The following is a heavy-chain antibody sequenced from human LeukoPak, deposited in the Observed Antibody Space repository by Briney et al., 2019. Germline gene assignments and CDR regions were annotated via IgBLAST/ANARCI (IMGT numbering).Heavy chain of an antibody. D-gene: IGHD5-18*01. V-gene: IGHV3-30*18. CDR3: AKDSYSKGDY. CDR2: ISYDGSNK. J-gene: IGHJ4*02. CDR1: GFPFSSYG. Sequence: GGSLRLSCAPSGFPFSSYGMHWVRQAPGKGLEWVAGISYDGSNKYYAASVKGRFTISRGNSKNTLYLQMNSLRAEDTGVYYCAKDSYSKGDYWGQGVLVTVSA.